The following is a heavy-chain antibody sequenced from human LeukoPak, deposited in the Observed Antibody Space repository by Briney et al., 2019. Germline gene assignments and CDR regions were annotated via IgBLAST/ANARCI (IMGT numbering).Heavy chain of an antibody. CDR3: AREGDKYANWFDT. Sequence: SETLSLTCTVSGGSISTYYWSWIRQPPGKGLEWIGYIFYTGNTNYNPSLKSRVTISLDTSKNQFSLNLSSVTAADTAVYYCAREGDKYANWFDTWGQGTLVTVSS. J-gene: IGHJ5*02. CDR1: GGSISTYY. CDR2: IFYTGNT. V-gene: IGHV4-59*01. D-gene: IGHD2-8*01.